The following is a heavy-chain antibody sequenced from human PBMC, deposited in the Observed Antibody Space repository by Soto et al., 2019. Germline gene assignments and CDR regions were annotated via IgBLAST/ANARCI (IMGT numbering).Heavy chain of an antibody. J-gene: IGHJ4*02. CDR2: IYHSGST. Sequence: QVQLQESGPGLVKPSGTLSLTCAVSGVSISSNNWWSWVRQPPGKGLEWIGEIYHSGSTNYNPTLKRRVTTSMDKSKNQFSLKMTSVTAADTAVYYCAKYTPIHSNYSSSFDYWGQGTRVNVSS. CDR1: GVSISSNNW. D-gene: IGHD6-13*01. V-gene: IGHV4-4*02. CDR3: AKYTPIHSNYSSSFDY.